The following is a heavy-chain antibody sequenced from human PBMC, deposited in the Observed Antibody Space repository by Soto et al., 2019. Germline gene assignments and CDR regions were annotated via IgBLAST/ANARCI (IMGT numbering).Heavy chain of an antibody. J-gene: IGHJ4*02. V-gene: IGHV1-69*13. CDR1: GGTFSSYA. Sequence: ASVKVSCKASGGTFSSYAISWVRQAPGQGLEWMGGIIPIFGTANYAQKFQGRVTITADESTDTAYMELSSLRSEGTAVYYCATLAGPFDYWGQGTLVTVSS. CDR3: ATLAGPFDY. CDR2: IIPIFGTA. D-gene: IGHD6-19*01.